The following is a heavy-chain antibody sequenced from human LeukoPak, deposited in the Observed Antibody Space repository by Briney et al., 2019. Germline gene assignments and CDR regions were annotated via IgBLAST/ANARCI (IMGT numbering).Heavy chain of an antibody. V-gene: IGHV4-59*01. Sequence: NPSETLSLTWTVSAASISSYYWSCIRQPPGKRLEWIGCISNSGSTNYNPSLKSRVTISVDTPKSQFSLKLSSVTAAATAVYYWVRGRLLEWFVSRGQGALVSVSS. J-gene: IGHJ5*02. CDR3: VRGRLLEWFVS. CDR1: AASISSYY. D-gene: IGHD3-3*01. CDR2: ISNSGST.